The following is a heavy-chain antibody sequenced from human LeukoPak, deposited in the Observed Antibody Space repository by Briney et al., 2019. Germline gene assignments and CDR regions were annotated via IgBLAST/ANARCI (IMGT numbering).Heavy chain of an antibody. Sequence: SQTLSLTCAISGDSVSSNTAAWNWIRQSPSRGLEWLGRTYYRSKWYNDYALSVKSRITINPDTSKNQFSLKLSSVTAADTAVYYCAGLVGRYSSGLYYYYFDYWGQGTLVTVSS. V-gene: IGHV6-1*01. D-gene: IGHD3-22*01. CDR2: TYYRSKWYN. CDR1: GDSVSSNTAA. J-gene: IGHJ4*02. CDR3: AGLVGRYSSGLYYYYFDY.